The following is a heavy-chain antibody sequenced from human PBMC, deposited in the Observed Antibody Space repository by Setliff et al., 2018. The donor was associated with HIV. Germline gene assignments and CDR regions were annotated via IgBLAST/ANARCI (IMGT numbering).Heavy chain of an antibody. Sequence: ASVKVSCKASGYTFTNYVMNWVRQAPGQGLEWMGWINTNTGNPTYAQGFTGRFVFSLDTSVSTAFLQISSLQAEDTAVYYCARAPPRITIFGVVVSSDYYNYYMDVWGKGTTVTVTS. CDR3: ARAPPRITIFGVVVSSDYYNYYMDV. CDR1: GYTFTNYV. D-gene: IGHD3-3*01. J-gene: IGHJ6*03. V-gene: IGHV7-4-1*02. CDR2: INTNTGNP.